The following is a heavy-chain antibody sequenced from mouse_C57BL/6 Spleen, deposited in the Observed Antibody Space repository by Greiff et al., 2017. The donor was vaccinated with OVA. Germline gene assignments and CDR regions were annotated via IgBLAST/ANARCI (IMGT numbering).Heavy chain of an antibody. D-gene: IGHD1-3*01. Sequence: ESGPGLVKPSQSLSLTCSVTGYSITSGYYWNWIRQFPGNKLEWMGYISYDGSNNYNPSLKNRISITRDTSKNQFFLKLNSVTTEDTATYYCARDYKGPWYFDVWGTGTTVTVSS. CDR2: ISYDGSN. V-gene: IGHV3-6*01. CDR3: ARDYKGPWYFDV. J-gene: IGHJ1*03. CDR1: GYSITSGYY.